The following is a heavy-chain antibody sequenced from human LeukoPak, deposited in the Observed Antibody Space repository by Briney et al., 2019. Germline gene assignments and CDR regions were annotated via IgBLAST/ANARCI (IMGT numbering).Heavy chain of an antibody. CDR1: GFTFSDYY. V-gene: IGHV3-11*01. Sequence: GGSLRLSCAASGFTFSDYYMRWIRQAPGKGLEWVSYISSSGSNKYYADSVKGRFTISRDNAKNSLYLQVNSLRAEDTAVYYCARDEGGVVTAIPGCFDLWGQGTLVTVSS. J-gene: IGHJ5*02. CDR3: ARDEGGVVTAIPGCFDL. CDR2: ISSSGSNK. D-gene: IGHD2-21*02.